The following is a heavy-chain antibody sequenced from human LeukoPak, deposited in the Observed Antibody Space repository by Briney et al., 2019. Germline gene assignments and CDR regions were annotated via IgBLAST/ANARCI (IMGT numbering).Heavy chain of an antibody. D-gene: IGHD6-13*01. Sequence: GGSLRLSCAASGFTFSSYSMNWVRQAPGKGLVWVSRIKSDGSSTSYADSVKGRFTISRDNAKNTLYLQMNSLRAEDTAVYYCARVAAASGAFDIWGQGTMVTVSS. CDR3: ARVAAASGAFDI. J-gene: IGHJ3*02. CDR2: IKSDGSST. V-gene: IGHV3-74*01. CDR1: GFTFSSYS.